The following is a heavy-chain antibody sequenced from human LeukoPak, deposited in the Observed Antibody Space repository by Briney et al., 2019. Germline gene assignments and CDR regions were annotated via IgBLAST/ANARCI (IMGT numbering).Heavy chain of an antibody. J-gene: IGHJ4*02. V-gene: IGHV3-74*01. Sequence: GGSLRLSCAASGFTFSSYWMHWVRQVPGKGLAWVSRIDEFGSVTNSADSVQGRFSISRDNAKNALCLQMNSLRAEDTAVYYCVRDMFGGRDYWGQGTLVTVSS. D-gene: IGHD3-10*02. CDR3: VRDMFGGRDY. CDR2: IDEFGSVT. CDR1: GFTFSSYW.